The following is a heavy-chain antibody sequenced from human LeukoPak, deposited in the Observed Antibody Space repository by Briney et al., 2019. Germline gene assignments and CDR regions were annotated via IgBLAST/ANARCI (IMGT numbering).Heavy chain of an antibody. CDR2: ISGSGGST. V-gene: IGHV3-23*01. D-gene: IGHD5-12*01. CDR1: GFTFSSYA. Sequence: PGGSLRLSCAASGFTFSSYAMSWVRQAPGKGLEWVSAISGSGGSTYYADSVKGRFTISRDNSKNTLYLQMNSLRAEDTAVYYCARDGYSGYDLSADYWGQGTLVTVSS. CDR3: ARDGYSGYDLSADY. J-gene: IGHJ4*02.